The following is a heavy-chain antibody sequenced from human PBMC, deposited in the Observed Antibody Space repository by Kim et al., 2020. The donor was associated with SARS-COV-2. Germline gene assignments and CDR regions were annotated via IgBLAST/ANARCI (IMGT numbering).Heavy chain of an antibody. CDR3: ARGITIFGVVTRAYPPPRYYYGMDV. CDR1: GGSISSYY. J-gene: IGHJ6*02. CDR2: IYYSGST. D-gene: IGHD3-3*01. Sequence: SETLSLTCTVSGGSISSYYWSWIRQPPGKGLEWIGYIYYSGSTNYNPSLKSRVTISVDTSKNQFSLKLSSVTAADTAVYYCARGITIFGVVTRAYPPPRYYYGMDVWGQGTTVTVSS. V-gene: IGHV4-59*01.